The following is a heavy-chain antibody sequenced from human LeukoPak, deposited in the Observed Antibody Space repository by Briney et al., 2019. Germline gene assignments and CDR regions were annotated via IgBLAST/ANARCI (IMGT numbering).Heavy chain of an antibody. V-gene: IGHV1-18*01. CDR3: ARDSTAGLRGYDLDY. D-gene: IGHD5-12*01. CDR2: ISAYNGNT. CDR1: GYTFTSYG. Sequence: GASVKVSCKASGYTFTSYGISWVRQAPGQGLEWMGWISAYNGNTNYAQKLQGRVTMTTDTSTSTAYMELRSLRSDDTAVYYCARDSTAGLRGYDLDYWGQGTLVTVSS. J-gene: IGHJ4*02.